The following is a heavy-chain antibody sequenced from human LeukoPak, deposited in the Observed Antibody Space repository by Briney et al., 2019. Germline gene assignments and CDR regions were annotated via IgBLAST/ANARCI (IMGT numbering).Heavy chain of an antibody. V-gene: IGHV1-3*01. J-gene: IGHJ4*02. CDR3: AREEVATINYFDY. CDR1: GYTFTSYA. D-gene: IGHD5-12*01. CDR2: INAGNGNA. Sequence: GASVKVSCKASGYTFTSYAMHWVRQAPGQRLEWMGWINAGNGNAKYSQKFQGRVTITRDTSASTAYMELSSLRSEDTAVHYCAREEVATINYFDYWGQRTLVTVSS.